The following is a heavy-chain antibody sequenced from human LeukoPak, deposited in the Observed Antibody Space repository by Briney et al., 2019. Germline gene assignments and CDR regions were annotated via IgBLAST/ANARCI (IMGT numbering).Heavy chain of an antibody. CDR3: ARDRRRDGNNYLDY. V-gene: IGHV3-48*03. CDR1: GFTFSSYE. J-gene: IGHJ4*02. D-gene: IGHD5-24*01. CDR2: ISSSGTTK. Sequence: GGSLRLSCAASGFTFSSYEMNWVRQAPGKGREWVSYISSSGTTKYYADSVKGRFTISRDNAKDSLYLQMNSLRAEDTALYYCARDRRRDGNNYLDYWGQGALVTVSS.